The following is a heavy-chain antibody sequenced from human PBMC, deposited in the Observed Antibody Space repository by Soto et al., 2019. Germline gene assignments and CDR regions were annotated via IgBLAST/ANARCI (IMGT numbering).Heavy chain of an antibody. D-gene: IGHD1-26*01. Sequence: GAALKLSCKGCGYSFTSYWIGWLRQMPGKGLEWMGIIYPGDSDTRYSPSFQGQVTISADKSISTAYLQWSSLKASDTAMYYCASLRSGSYYGVFDYWGQGTLVTGSS. V-gene: IGHV5-51*01. CDR2: IYPGDSDT. CDR1: GYSFTSYW. J-gene: IGHJ4*02. CDR3: ASLRSGSYYGVFDY.